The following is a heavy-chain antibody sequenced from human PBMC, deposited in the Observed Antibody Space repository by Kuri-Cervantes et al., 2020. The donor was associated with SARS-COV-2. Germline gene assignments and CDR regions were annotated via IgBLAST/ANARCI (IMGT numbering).Heavy chain of an antibody. J-gene: IGHJ4*02. V-gene: IGHV4-34*01. CDR3: ARGGFWYGAGYFDY. CDR2: INHSGST. Sequence: GSLRLSCAVYGGSFSGYYWSWIRQPPGKGLEWIGEINHSGSTNYNPSLKSRVTISVDTSKNQFFLKLSSVTAADTAVYYCARGGFWYGAGYFDYWGQGTLVTVSS. D-gene: IGHD4-17*01. CDR1: GGSFSGYY.